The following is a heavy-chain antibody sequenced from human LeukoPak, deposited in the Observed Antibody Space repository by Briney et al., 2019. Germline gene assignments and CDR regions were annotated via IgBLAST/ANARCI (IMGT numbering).Heavy chain of an antibody. V-gene: IGHV3-23*01. CDR2: ITGGGGST. CDR1: GLTFSSYA. D-gene: IGHD3-10*01. J-gene: IGHJ4*02. CDR3: AKGRYPGSGSYLNSHDY. Sequence: VGSLRLSCAASGLTFSSYAIGWVRQAPGEGLEWVSLITGGGGSTYYADSVKGRFTISRDNSKNTLYLKMNSLRAQDSVVYSCAKGRYPGSGSYLNSHDYGGQGTLVTVSS.